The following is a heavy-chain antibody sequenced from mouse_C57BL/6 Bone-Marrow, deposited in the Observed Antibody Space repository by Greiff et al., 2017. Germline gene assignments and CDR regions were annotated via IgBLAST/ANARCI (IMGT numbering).Heavy chain of an antibody. V-gene: IGHV1-64*01. CDR3: ARVGYYGY. CDR1: GYTFTSYW. Sequence: QVHVKQSGAELVKPGASVKLSCKASGYTFTSYWMHWVKQRPGQGLEWIGMIHPNSGSTNYNEKFKSKATLTVDKSSSTAYMQLSSLTSEDSAVYYCARVGYYGYWGQGTTLTVSS. D-gene: IGHD2-3*01. J-gene: IGHJ2*01. CDR2: IHPNSGST.